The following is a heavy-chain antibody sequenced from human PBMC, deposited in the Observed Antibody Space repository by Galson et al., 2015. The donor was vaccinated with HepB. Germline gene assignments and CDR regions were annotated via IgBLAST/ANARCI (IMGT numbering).Heavy chain of an antibody. V-gene: IGHV3-30*04. CDR3: ARTKPKAHSWYFDL. J-gene: IGHJ2*01. CDR2: ISYDGSDK. Sequence: SLRLSCAASGFTFSSHAMHWVRQAPGKGLEWVALISYDGSDKDYADSVKGRFTISRDNSKNTLHLQMNSLRGDDTAVYYCARTKPKAHSWYFDLRGRGTLVTVSS. CDR1: GFTFSSHA.